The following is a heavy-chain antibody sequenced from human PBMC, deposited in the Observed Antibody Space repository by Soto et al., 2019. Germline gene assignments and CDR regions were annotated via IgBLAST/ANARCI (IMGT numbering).Heavy chain of an antibody. Sequence: GGSLRLSCAASGFTFSRHWMHWVRQAPGKGLVWVSRIHSDGSSTSSADSVKGRFTISRDNAKNTVYLQMNSLRAEDTAVYYCTRGGIYGSSSNDAHDIWGLGTMVTVSS. V-gene: IGHV3-74*01. J-gene: IGHJ3*02. CDR3: TRGGIYGSSSNDAHDI. D-gene: IGHD6-6*01. CDR2: IHSDGSST. CDR1: GFTFSRHW.